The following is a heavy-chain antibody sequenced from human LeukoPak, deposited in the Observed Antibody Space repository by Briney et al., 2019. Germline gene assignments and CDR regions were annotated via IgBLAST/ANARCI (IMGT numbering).Heavy chain of an antibody. Sequence: GGSLRLSCAASGLTFSNYWMTWVRQAPGKGLEWVSAISGSGGSTYYADSVKGRFTISRDNSKNTLYLQMNSLRAEDTAVYYCAKVDTAMVDYWGQGTLVTVSS. D-gene: IGHD5-18*01. CDR1: GLTFSNYW. CDR2: ISGSGGST. J-gene: IGHJ4*02. V-gene: IGHV3-23*01. CDR3: AKVDTAMVDY.